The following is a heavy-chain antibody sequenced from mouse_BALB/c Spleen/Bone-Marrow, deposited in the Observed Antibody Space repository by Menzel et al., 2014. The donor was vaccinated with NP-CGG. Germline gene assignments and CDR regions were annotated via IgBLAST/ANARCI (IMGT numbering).Heavy chain of an antibody. V-gene: IGHV1-14*01. CDR2: INPYNDGT. CDR3: ARRWLPYAMDY. D-gene: IGHD2-3*01. J-gene: IGHJ4*01. CDR1: GYTFTSYI. Sequence: VQLKQSGPELVKPGASVKMSCKAPGYTFTSYIMHWVKQKPGQGLEWIGYINPYNDGTKYNEKFKGKATLTSDKSSSTAYMELSSLTSEDSAVYYCARRWLPYAMDYWGQGTSVTVSS.